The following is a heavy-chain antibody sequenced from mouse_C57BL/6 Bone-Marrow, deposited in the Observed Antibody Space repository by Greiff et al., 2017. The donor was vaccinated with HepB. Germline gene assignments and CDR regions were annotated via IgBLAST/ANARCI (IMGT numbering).Heavy chain of an antibody. Sequence: QVQLQQSGAELARPGASVKLSCKASGYTFTSYGISWVKQRTGQGLEWIGEIYPRSGNTYYNEKFKGKATLTADKSSSTAYMELRSLTSEDSAVYFCARCHYYGSSYYLDYWGQGTTLTVSS. CDR1: GYTFTSYG. CDR3: ARCHYYGSSYYLDY. D-gene: IGHD1-1*01. J-gene: IGHJ2*01. V-gene: IGHV1-81*01. CDR2: IYPRSGNT.